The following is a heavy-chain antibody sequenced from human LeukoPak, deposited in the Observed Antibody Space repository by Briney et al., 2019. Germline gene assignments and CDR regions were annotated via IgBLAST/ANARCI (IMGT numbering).Heavy chain of an antibody. CDR1: GVSITTYY. D-gene: IGHD2-2*01. J-gene: IGHJ3*02. CDR2: IYYSGST. V-gene: IGHV4-39*07. Sequence: SETLSLTCTVSGVSITTYYWSWIRQPPGKGLEWIGSIYYSGSTYYNPSLKSRVTISVDTSKNQFSLKLSSVTAADTAVYYCARWGQIVVVPAAVPRGNAFDIWGQGTMATVSS. CDR3: ARWGQIVVVPAAVPRGNAFDI.